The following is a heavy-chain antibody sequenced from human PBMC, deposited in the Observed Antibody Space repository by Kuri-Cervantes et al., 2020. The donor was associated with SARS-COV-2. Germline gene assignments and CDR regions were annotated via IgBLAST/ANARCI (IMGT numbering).Heavy chain of an antibody. CDR1: GFTFSSYS. Sequence: GESLKISCAASGFTFSSYSMNWVRQAPGKGLEWVSSISSSSSYIYYADSVKGRFTISRDNAKNSLYLQMNSLRAEDTALYHCARDVAAYSSSLGSMDVWGKGTTVTVSS. CDR2: ISSSSSYI. D-gene: IGHD6-6*01. CDR3: ARDVAAYSSSLGSMDV. J-gene: IGHJ6*03. V-gene: IGHV3-21*04.